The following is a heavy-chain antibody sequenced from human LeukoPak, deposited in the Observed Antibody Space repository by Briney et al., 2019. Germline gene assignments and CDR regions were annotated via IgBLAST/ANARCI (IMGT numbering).Heavy chain of an antibody. D-gene: IGHD1-26*01. CDR3: ARGWVGAISYYFDV. V-gene: IGHV4-39*07. CDR2: ISYSGSA. CDR1: TGSISSSTYY. J-gene: IGHJ4*02. Sequence: PSETLSLTCTVSTGSISSSTYYWGWIRQPPGKGREWVGTISYSGSAYYNPSLNSRVTISVDTSKNQFSLRLNSVTAADTAVYYCARGWVGAISYYFDVWGQGTLVTVSS.